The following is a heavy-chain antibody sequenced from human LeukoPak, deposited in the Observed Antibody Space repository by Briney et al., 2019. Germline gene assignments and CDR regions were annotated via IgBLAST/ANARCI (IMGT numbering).Heavy chain of an antibody. Sequence: GGSLRLSCAASGFTFGSSAMRWVRQAPGKGPEWVSTFSRSGPDTYYADSVKGRFTIFRDNSKNTLYLQMKSLRPEVTAVYYCAKGSLGSSYYFDYWGQGTLVTVSS. CDR3: AKGSLGSSYYFDY. D-gene: IGHD6-6*01. J-gene: IGHJ4*02. V-gene: IGHV3-23*01. CDR2: FSRSGPDT. CDR1: GFTFGSSA.